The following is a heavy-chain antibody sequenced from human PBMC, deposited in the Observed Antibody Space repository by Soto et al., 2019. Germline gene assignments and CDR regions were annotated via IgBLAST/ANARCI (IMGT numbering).Heavy chain of an antibody. V-gene: IGHV1-69*01. J-gene: IGHJ4*02. Sequence: QVQLVQSGAEVKKPGSSVKVSCKASGGTFSSYSLNWVRQAPGQGLEWLGEIIPIFGTANYAQEDQGSVTITADESTSKAYMEPSSLRSEHTAVYYCARAGGRHPGGIDYWGQGTLVTVSS. D-gene: IGHD1-26*01. CDR1: GGTFSSYS. CDR3: ARAGGRHPGGIDY. CDR2: IIPIFGTA.